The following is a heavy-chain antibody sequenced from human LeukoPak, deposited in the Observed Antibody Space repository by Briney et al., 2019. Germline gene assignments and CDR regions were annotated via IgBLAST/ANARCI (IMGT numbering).Heavy chain of an antibody. D-gene: IGHD2-15*01. CDR1: GYTFTGYY. J-gene: IGHJ3*01. Sequence: ASAKVSCKASGYTFTGYYMHWVRQAPGQGLEWMGWINPNSGGTNYAQKFQGRVTMTRDTSISTAYMELSRLRSDDTAVYYCTRAGYCSGGGCYAGALDFWGQGTMVTVSS. CDR2: INPNSGGT. V-gene: IGHV1-2*02. CDR3: TRAGYCSGGGCYAGALDF.